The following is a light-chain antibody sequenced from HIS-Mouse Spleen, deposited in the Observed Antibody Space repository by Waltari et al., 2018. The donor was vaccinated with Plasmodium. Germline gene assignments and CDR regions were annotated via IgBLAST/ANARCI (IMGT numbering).Light chain of an antibody. V-gene: IGLV2-23*01. Sequence: QSALTQPASVSASPGQSITISCTGTSRDVGSYNLVSWYQQHPGKAPKLMIYECSKRPSGVSNRFSGSKSGNTASLTISGLQAEDEADYYCCSYAGSRMVFGGGTKLTVL. CDR3: CSYAGSRMV. CDR2: ECS. CDR1: SRDVGSYNL. J-gene: IGLJ2*01.